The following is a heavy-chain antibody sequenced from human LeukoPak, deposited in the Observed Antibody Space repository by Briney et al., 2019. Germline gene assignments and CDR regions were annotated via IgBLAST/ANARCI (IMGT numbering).Heavy chain of an antibody. Sequence: GGSLRLSCAASGFTFSSYARSWVRQAPGKGLEWVSVIYSGGSTYYADSVKGRFTISRDNSKNTLYLQMNSLRAEDTAVYYCARLTLPYGSGSYYKVGGWFDPWGQGTLVTVSS. CDR1: GFTFSSYA. D-gene: IGHD3-10*01. CDR3: ARLTLPYGSGSYYKVGGWFDP. J-gene: IGHJ5*02. V-gene: IGHV3-66*04. CDR2: IYSGGST.